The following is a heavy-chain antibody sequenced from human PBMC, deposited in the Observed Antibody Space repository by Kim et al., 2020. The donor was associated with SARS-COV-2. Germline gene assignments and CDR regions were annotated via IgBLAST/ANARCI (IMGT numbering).Heavy chain of an antibody. J-gene: IGHJ6*02. D-gene: IGHD4-17*01. CDR2: ISGSGGST. V-gene: IGHV3-23*01. CDR1: GFTFSSYA. CDR3: AKVEPLGDYDYYYYGMDV. Sequence: GGSLRLSCAASGFTFSSYAMSWVRQAPGKGLEWVSAISGSGGSTYYADSVKGRFTISRDNSKNTLYLQMNSLRAEDTAVYYCAKVEPLGDYDYYYYGMDVWGQGTTVTVSS.